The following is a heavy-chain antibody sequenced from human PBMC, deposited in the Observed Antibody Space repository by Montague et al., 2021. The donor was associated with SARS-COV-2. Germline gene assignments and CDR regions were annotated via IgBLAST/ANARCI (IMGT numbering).Heavy chain of an antibody. CDR2: ICDGVRRI. Sequence: SLRLSCAASGFNFPRYCMHWVRQSPGQGLEWVARICDGVRRISYADSVRDRFTDSRDNAKNTLSLLMNNLSGEDTAVYYCVRDGGDDKHDWWFDLWGRGTHVSVSS. V-gene: IGHV3-74*01. D-gene: IGHD2-21*02. J-gene: IGHJ2*01. CDR3: VRDGGDDKHDWWFDL. CDR1: GFNFPRYC.